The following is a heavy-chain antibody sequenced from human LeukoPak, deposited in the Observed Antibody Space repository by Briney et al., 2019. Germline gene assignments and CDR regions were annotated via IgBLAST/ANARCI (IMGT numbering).Heavy chain of an antibody. D-gene: IGHD2-2*01. CDR3: AKAAYCTSTSCHFSGYAQRPLDS. V-gene: IGHV3-30*18. Sequence: GGSLRLSYVASGFTFNTYGIHWVRQAPGKGLEWVAGISSDGNNKDYSDSVKGRFTISRDNSKNTLYLQMNSLRAEDTAVYYCAKAAYCTSTSCHFSGYAQRPLDSWGQGTLVTVSS. J-gene: IGHJ4*02. CDR2: ISSDGNNK. CDR1: GFTFNTYG.